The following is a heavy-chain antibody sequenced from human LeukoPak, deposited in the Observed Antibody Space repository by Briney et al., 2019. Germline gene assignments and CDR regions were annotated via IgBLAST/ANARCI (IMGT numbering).Heavy chain of an antibody. CDR2: INPNSGGT. Sequence: ASVKVPCKASGYTFTGYYMHWVRQAPGQGLEWMGWINPNSGGTNYAQKFQGRVTITRDTSASTAYMELSSLRSEDMAVYYCARGGYYDSSGYYPLDYWGQGTLVTVSS. J-gene: IGHJ4*02. CDR3: ARGGYYDSSGYYPLDY. CDR1: GYTFTGYY. V-gene: IGHV1-2*02. D-gene: IGHD3-22*01.